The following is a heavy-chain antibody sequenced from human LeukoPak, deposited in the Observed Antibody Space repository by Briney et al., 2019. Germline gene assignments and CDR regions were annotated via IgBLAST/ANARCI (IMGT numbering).Heavy chain of an antibody. CDR3: ARLLRLKGFDP. D-gene: IGHD3-16*01. CDR2: MNPNSGNT. Sequence: GASVKVSCKASGYTFTSYDINWARQATGQGLEWMGWMNPNSGNTGYAQKFQGRVTMTRDTSISTAYMELSRLRSDDTAVYYCARLLRLKGFDPWGQGTLVTVSS. CDR1: GYTFTSYD. V-gene: IGHV1-8*02. J-gene: IGHJ5*02.